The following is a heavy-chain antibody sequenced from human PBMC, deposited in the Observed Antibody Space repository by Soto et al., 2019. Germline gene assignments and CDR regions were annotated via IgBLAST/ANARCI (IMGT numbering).Heavy chain of an antibody. V-gene: IGHV1-69*06. CDR3: ARSVSPADMTTVSLLPYYYYYYGMDV. CDR2: IIPIFGTA. Sequence: GASVKVSCKASGGTFSSYAISWVRQAPGQGLEWMGGIIPIFGTANYAQKFQGRVTITADKSTSTAYMELSSLRSEDTAVYYCARSVSPADMTTVSLLPYYYYYYGMDVWGQGTTVTVSS. CDR1: GGTFSSYA. J-gene: IGHJ6*02. D-gene: IGHD4-17*01.